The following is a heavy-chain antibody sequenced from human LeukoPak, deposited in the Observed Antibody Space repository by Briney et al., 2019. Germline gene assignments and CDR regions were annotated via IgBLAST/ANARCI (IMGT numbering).Heavy chain of an antibody. Sequence: GGSLRLPCETSGFTFSSYAMSWVRQAPGKGLEWVSLISGSGGSTYYVDSVKGRFTISRDNSKNTLYLQMNSLRAEDTAVYYCAKRRDGYNSGGVPFSASDYWGQGTLVTVSS. CDR2: ISGSGGST. CDR1: GFTFSSYA. D-gene: IGHD5-24*01. V-gene: IGHV3-23*01. J-gene: IGHJ4*02. CDR3: AKRRDGYNSGGVPFSASDY.